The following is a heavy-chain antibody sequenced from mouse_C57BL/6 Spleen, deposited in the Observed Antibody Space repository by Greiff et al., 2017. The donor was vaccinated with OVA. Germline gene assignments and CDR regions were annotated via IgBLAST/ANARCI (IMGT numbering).Heavy chain of an antibody. D-gene: IGHD3-2*02. Sequence: EVQRVESGGGLVQPKGSLKLSCAASGFSFNTYAMNWVRQAPGKGLEWVARIRSKSNNYATYYADSVKDRFTISRDDSESMLYLQMNNLKTEDTAMYYWVRGRRLPYYFDYWGQGTTLTVSS. V-gene: IGHV10-1*01. CDR1: GFSFNTYA. CDR3: VRGRRLPYYFDY. CDR2: IRSKSNNYAT. J-gene: IGHJ2*01.